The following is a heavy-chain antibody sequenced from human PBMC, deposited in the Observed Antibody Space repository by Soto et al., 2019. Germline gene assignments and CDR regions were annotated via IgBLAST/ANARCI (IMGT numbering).Heavy chain of an antibody. CDR2: ISGSGGST. CDR3: AKDQYGFEIAAAGTVE. V-gene: IGHV3-23*01. J-gene: IGHJ4*02. CDR1: GFTFSSYA. D-gene: IGHD6-13*01. Sequence: QPGGSLRLSCAASGFTFSSYAMSWVRQAPGKGLEWVSAISGSGGSTYYADSVKGRFTISRDNSKNTLYLQMNSLRAEDTAVYYCAKDQYGFEIAAAGTVERGQGTQVTVSS.